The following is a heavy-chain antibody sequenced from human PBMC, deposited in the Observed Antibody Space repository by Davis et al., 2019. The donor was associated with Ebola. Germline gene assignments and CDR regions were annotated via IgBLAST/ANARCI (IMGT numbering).Heavy chain of an antibody. Sequence: MPSETLSLTCTVSDGSISSYYWSWIRQPPGKGLDWIGYIYYIGSTNYNPSLKSRVSISIDTSKKQFSLKLTSVTAADTAVYYCARGPTRYYFDNWGQGTLVTVSS. CDR2: IYYIGST. V-gene: IGHV4-59*08. CDR1: DGSISSYY. J-gene: IGHJ4*02. CDR3: ARGPTRYYFDN.